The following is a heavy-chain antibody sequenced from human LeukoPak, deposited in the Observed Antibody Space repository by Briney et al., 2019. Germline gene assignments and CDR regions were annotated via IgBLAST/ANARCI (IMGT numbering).Heavy chain of an antibody. D-gene: IGHD2-2*01. Sequence: SAKVSCKASGGTFSSYTIIWVRQAPGQGLEWMGRIIPILGKANYAQKFQGRVTITADKSTSTAYMELSSVRAEDTAVYYCAGEYCSSTSCYRDNWFDPWGQGTLVTVPS. CDR1: GGTFSSYT. CDR2: IIPILGKA. CDR3: AGEYCSSTSCYRDNWFDP. J-gene: IGHJ5*02. V-gene: IGHV1-69*08.